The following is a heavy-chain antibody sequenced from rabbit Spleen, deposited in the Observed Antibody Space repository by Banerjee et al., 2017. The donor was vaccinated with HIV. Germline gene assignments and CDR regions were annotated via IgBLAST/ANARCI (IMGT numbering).Heavy chain of an antibody. V-gene: IGHV1S40*01. CDR3: ASAYSDVYFDL. CDR2: IGAGSGTT. D-gene: IGHD6-1*01. CDR1: GFSFSNGYY. J-gene: IGHJ4*01. Sequence: QQLVESGGGLVKPGASLTVTCKASGFSFSNGYYMSWVRQAPGKGLEWIGCIGAGSGTTYYASWAKGRFTISKTSSTTVTLQVTSLTAADTATYFCASAYSDVYFDLWGQGTLVTVS.